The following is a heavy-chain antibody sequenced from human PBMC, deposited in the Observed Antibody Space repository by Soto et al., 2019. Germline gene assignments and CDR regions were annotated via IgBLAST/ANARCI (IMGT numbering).Heavy chain of an antibody. CDR2: IRQDGSDM. CDR3: ARAAAGAFYY. D-gene: IGHD6-13*01. J-gene: IGHJ4*02. V-gene: IGHV3-7*01. CDR1: GFTFSSYW. Sequence: GGSLRLSCAASGFTFSSYWMSWVRQAPGKGLEWVANIRQDGSDMYYVDSVRGRFTVSRDNAKNSLYLQMNSLRAEDTAVYYCARAAAGAFYYWGQGTLVTVSS.